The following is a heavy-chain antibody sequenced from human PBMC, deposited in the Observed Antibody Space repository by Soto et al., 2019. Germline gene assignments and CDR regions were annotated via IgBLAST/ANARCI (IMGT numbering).Heavy chain of an antibody. V-gene: IGHV3-48*03. Sequence: LRLSCAASGFTFSSYEMNWVRQAPGKGLEWVSYISSSGSTIYYADSVKGRFTISRDNAKNSLYLQMNSLRAEDTAVYYCARDHKGGYYYYGMDVWGQGTTVTVS. CDR3: ARDHKGGYYYYGMDV. J-gene: IGHJ6*02. CDR1: GFTFSSYE. CDR2: ISSSGSTI.